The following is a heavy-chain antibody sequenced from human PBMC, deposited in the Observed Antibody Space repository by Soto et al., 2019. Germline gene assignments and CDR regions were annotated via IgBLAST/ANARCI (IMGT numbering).Heavy chain of an antibody. J-gene: IGHJ6*02. CDR2: IYYSGST. CDR1: GGSISSSSYY. V-gene: IGHV4-39*01. D-gene: IGHD6-13*01. CDR3: ASLSQQRGIAAAGYYYYYGMDV. Sequence: PSETLSLTCTVSGGSISSSSYYWGWIRQPPGKGLEWIRSIYYSGSTYYNPSLKSRVTISVDTSKNQFSLKLSSVTAADTAVYYCASLSQQRGIAAAGYYYYYGMDVWGQGTTVTVSS.